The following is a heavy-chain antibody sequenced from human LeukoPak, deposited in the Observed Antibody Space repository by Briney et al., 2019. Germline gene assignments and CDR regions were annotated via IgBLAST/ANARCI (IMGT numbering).Heavy chain of an antibody. CDR1: GFTFSSYA. J-gene: IGHJ5*02. D-gene: IGHD3-3*01. Sequence: PGGSLRLSCAASGFTFSSYAMSWVRQAPGKGLEWVSAISGSGGSTYYADSVKGRFTISRDNSKNTLYLQMNSLRAEDTAVYYCAKDREGGFWSGYPFDPWGQGTLVTVSS. CDR3: AKDREGGFWSGYPFDP. CDR2: ISGSGGST. V-gene: IGHV3-23*01.